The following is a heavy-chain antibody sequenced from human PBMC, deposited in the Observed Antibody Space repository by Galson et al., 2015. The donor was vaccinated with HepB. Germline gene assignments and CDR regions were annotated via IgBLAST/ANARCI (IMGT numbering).Heavy chain of an antibody. CDR1: GFTFSSYA. J-gene: IGHJ4*02. Sequence: SLRLSCAASGFTFSSYAMSWVRQAPGKGLNWVSSISGSGGSTYYADSVKGRFTLSRDNSKNTLYLQMNSLRAEDTAVYYCAKEYYDSSGYYFEFWGQGTLVTVSS. D-gene: IGHD3-22*01. V-gene: IGHV3-23*01. CDR2: ISGSGGST. CDR3: AKEYYDSSGYYFEF.